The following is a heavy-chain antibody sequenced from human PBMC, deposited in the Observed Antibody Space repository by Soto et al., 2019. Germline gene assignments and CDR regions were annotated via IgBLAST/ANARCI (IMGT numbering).Heavy chain of an antibody. CDR2: ISGSGGST. V-gene: IGHV3-23*01. CDR1: GFTFSSYA. CDR3: AKGVGMVRGVIPFDY. J-gene: IGHJ4*02. D-gene: IGHD3-10*01. Sequence: EVPLLESGGGLVQPGGSLRLSFAASGFTFSSYAMSWVRQAPGKGLEWVSAISGSGGSTYYADSVKGRFTISRDNSKNTLYLQMNSLRAEDTAVYYCAKGVGMVRGVIPFDYWGQGTLVTVSS.